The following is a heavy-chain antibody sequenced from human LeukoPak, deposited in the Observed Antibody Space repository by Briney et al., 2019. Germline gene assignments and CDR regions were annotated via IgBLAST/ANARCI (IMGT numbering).Heavy chain of an antibody. J-gene: IGHJ4*02. CDR2: IKEDGSEA. D-gene: IGHD4-17*01. Sequence: GGSLRLSCAASGFTFSNYWMSWVRQAPGKGPEWMGDIKEDGSEAYYVDSVKGRFTISRDNAQNSLYLHMHSLRVEDTAVYYCAKDTYGDYPYDYWGQGTLVTVSS. CDR1: GFTFSNYW. CDR3: AKDTYGDYPYDY. V-gene: IGHV3-7*03.